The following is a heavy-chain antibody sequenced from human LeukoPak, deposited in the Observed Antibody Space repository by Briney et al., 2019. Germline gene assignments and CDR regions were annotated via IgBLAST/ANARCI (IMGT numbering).Heavy chain of an antibody. CDR3: ARSLKWNLVGFDY. Sequence: PVGSPRLSCAAAVVTFTNYGMIGVRHTPGKGREWVSVINDSVDNTFYADYVKGRLIISRDTSKSTLYLQMRRLRAEATAAYYCARSLKWNLVGFDYWGLGTLVTVSS. J-gene: IGHJ4*02. D-gene: IGHD1-1*01. CDR2: INDSVDNT. V-gene: IGHV3-23*01. CDR1: VVTFTNYG.